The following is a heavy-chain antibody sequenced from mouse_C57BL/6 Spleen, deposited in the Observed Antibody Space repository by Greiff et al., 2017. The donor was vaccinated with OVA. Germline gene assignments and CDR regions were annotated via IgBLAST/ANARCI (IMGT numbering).Heavy chain of an antibody. J-gene: IGHJ2*01. CDR2: IDPSDSYT. CDR3: ARRGDYEPYYFDY. CDR1: GYTFTSYW. Sequence: QVQLQQPGAELVKPGASVKLSCKASGYTFTSYWMQWVKQRPGQGLEWIGEIDPSDSYTNYNQKFKGKATLTVDTSSSTAYMQLSSLTSEDSAVYYCARRGDYEPYYFDYWGQGTTLTVSS. V-gene: IGHV1-50*01. D-gene: IGHD2-4*01.